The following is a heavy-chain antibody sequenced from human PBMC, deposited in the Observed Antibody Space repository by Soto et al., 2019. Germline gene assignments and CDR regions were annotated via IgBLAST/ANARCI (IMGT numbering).Heavy chain of an antibody. V-gene: IGHV3-30*18. CDR1: GFTFSNYG. CDR3: VKEGPITNWYFDY. J-gene: IGHJ4*02. CDR2: ISYDGNVA. D-gene: IGHD1-1*01. Sequence: QVQLVESEGGVVQPGRSLRLSCAASGFTFSNYGMHWVRQAPGKGLEWVTVISYDGNVAYYADSVKGRFTSSRDNSKNTLYLQMNSLRTEDTAVYYCVKEGPITNWYFDYWGQGTLVTVSS.